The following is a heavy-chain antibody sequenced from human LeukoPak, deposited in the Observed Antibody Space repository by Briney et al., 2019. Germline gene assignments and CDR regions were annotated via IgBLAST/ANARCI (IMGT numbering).Heavy chain of an antibody. CDR2: ICGSGGST. CDR1: GFTFSSYA. Sequence: GGSLRLSCAASGFTFSSYAMSWVRQAPGKGLEWVAAICGSGGSTYYADSVKGRFTISRDNSKNTLYLQMNSLRAEDTAVYYCAIFGGGSSWRYYYYMDVWGKGTTVTVSS. D-gene: IGHD6-13*01. J-gene: IGHJ6*03. CDR3: AIFGGGSSWRYYYYMDV. V-gene: IGHV3-23*01.